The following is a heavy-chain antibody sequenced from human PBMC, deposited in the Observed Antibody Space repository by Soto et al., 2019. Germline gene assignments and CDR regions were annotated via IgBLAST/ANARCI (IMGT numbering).Heavy chain of an antibody. V-gene: IGHV3-15*01. D-gene: IGHD6-6*01. CDR1: GFTFSNAW. CDR3: TTVQQLVLNYYYYYYMDV. J-gene: IGHJ6*03. CDR2: IKSKTDGGTT. Sequence: GGSLRLSCAASGFTFSNAWMSWVRQAPGKGLEWVGRIKSKTDGGTTDYAAPVKGRITISRDDSKNTLYLQMNSLKTEDTAVYYCTTVQQLVLNYYYYYYMDVWGKGTTVTVSS.